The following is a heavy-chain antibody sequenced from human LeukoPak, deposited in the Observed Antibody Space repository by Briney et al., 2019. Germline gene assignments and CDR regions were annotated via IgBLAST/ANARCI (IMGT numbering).Heavy chain of an antibody. J-gene: IGHJ6*04. CDR1: GFTFSSYS. V-gene: IGHV3-21*01. Sequence: AGTLRLSCAASGFTFSSYSMNCVRQAPGKGLEWFSSISSSSSYIYYADSVKGRFTISRDNAKNSLYLQMNSLRAEDTAVYYCARDLRYYYYGMDVWGKGTTVTVSS. CDR3: ARDLRYYYYGMDV. CDR2: ISSSSSYI.